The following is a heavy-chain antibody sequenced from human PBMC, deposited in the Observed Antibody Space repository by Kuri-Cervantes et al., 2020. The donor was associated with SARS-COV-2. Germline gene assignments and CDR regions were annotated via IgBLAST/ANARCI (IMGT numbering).Heavy chain of an antibody. Sequence: ETLSLTCAASGFTFSSYSMNWVRQAPGKGLEWVSSISSSSSYIYYADSVKGRFTISKESGENSLYLHMNSLRGDDTAVYYCARVAGEGPIYYYYMDVWGKGTTVTVSS. J-gene: IGHJ6*03. V-gene: IGHV3-21*01. CDR2: ISSSSSYI. CDR1: GFTFSSYS. D-gene: IGHD3-10*01. CDR3: ARVAGEGPIYYYYMDV.